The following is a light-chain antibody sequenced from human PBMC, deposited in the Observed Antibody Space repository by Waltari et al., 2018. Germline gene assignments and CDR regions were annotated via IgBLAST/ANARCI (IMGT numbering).Light chain of an antibody. V-gene: IGKV2-40*01. CDR1: QSLLVRGDGNTY. CDR3: MQRIAFPIT. Sequence: DIVMTQSPRSLSASPGEPASISARSSQSLLVRGDGNTYLAWYLQRPGQSPQLLIHTLSPRASGVPDRFSGSGSGSDFTLRISRVEAEDVGIYYCMQRIAFPITFGQGTRLEIK. J-gene: IGKJ5*01. CDR2: TLS.